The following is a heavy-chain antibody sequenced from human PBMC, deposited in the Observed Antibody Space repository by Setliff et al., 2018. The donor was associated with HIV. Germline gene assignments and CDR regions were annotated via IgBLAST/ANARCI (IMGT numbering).Heavy chain of an antibody. CDR3: ARGGRRSTWYLRGWYFDY. Sequence: NPSETLSLTCAVYGGSFNGYYWSWIRQPPGKGLEWIGEINHGGSTNYNPSLKSRVIISVDTSKNQFSLRLTSVTAADTAVYYCARGGRRSTWYLRGWYFDYWGQGTLVTVSS. D-gene: IGHD6-13*01. CDR1: GGSFNGYY. J-gene: IGHJ4*02. V-gene: IGHV4-34*01. CDR2: INHGGST.